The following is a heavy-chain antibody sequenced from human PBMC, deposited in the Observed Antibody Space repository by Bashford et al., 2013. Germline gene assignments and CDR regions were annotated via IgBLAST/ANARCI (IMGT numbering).Heavy chain of an antibody. CDR1: GYTFTSYY. CDR2: MNPNSGDT. V-gene: IGHV1-2*02. Sequence: ASVKVSCKASGYTFTSYYIHWVRQAPGQGLEWMGWMNPNSGDTKYAQKFQGGVTMTRDTSISTAYMELIRLTSDDTAVYYCARAGAVSWAFDIWGQGTTVTVSS. D-gene: IGHD3-16*01. CDR3: ARAGAVSWAFDI. J-gene: IGHJ3*02.